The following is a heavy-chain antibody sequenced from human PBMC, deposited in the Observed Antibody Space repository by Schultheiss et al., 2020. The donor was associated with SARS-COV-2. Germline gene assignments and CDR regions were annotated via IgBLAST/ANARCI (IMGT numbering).Heavy chain of an antibody. CDR3: ARDSAWELLMYYFDY. Sequence: GGSLRLSCSASGFTFSSYAMHWVRQAPGKGLEWVSGISWNSGSIGYADSVKGRFTISRDNSKNTLYLQMNSLRAEDTAVYYCARDSAWELLMYYFDYWGQGTLVTVSS. J-gene: IGHJ4*02. CDR1: GFTFSSYA. CDR2: ISWNSGSI. D-gene: IGHD1-26*01. V-gene: IGHV3-64*04.